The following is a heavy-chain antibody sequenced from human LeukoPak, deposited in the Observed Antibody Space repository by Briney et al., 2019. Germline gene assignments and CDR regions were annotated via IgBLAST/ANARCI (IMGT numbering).Heavy chain of an antibody. CDR1: GFTVSSNS. CDR2: IYSGTI. D-gene: IGHD1-26*01. CDR3: ARGGSYLSAFDI. J-gene: IGHJ3*02. Sequence: GGSLRLSCTVSGFTVSSNSMSWVRQAPGKGLEWVSFIYSGTIHYSDSVKGRFTISRDNSKNTLYLQMNSLRAEDTAVYYCARGGSYLSAFDIWGQGTMVTVSS. V-gene: IGHV3-53*01.